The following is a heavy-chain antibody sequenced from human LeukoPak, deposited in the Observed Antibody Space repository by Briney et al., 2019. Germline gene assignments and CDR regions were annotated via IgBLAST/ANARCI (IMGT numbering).Heavy chain of an antibody. V-gene: IGHV3-53*01. D-gene: IGHD2-21*02. CDR3: ARSKSRGDYYFDN. CDR1: GFTVSSNY. J-gene: IGHJ4*02. CDR2: IYAGGST. Sequence: GGSLRLSCAASGFTVSSNYMSWVRQAPGKGLEWVSVIYAGGSTYYADSVKGRFSISRDNSKNTLYLQMNSLRVEDTAVYYCARSKSRGDYYFDNWGQGTLVTVSS.